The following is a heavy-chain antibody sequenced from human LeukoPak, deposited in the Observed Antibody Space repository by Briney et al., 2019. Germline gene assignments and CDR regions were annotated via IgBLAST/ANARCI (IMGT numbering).Heavy chain of an antibody. CDR3: GRDSDFWSGALDY. CDR1: GFSFSTYS. CDR2: ITGGSTTI. Sequence: GGSLRLSCAASGFSFSTYSMNWVRQAPGKGLEWIAYITGGSTTIFYADSVKGRFTISRDNSRNAVYLEMTSLRADDTAVYYCGRDSDFWSGALDYWGQGTPVTVSS. J-gene: IGHJ4*02. V-gene: IGHV3-48*04. D-gene: IGHD3-3*01.